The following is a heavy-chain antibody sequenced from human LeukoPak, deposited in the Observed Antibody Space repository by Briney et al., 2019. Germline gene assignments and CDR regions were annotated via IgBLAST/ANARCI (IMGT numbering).Heavy chain of an antibody. Sequence: GASVKVSCKASGYTFTSYDINWVRQATGQGLEWMGWMKPNSGNTGYAQKFQGRVTMTEDTSTDTAYMELSSLRSEDTAVYYCATGASSWYIDYWGQGTLVTVSS. D-gene: IGHD6-13*01. CDR3: ATGASSWYIDY. CDR2: MKPNSGNT. V-gene: IGHV1-8*02. J-gene: IGHJ4*02. CDR1: GYTFTSYD.